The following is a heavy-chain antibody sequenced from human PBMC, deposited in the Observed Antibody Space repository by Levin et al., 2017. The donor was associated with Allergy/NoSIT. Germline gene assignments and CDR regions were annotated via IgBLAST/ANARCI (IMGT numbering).Heavy chain of an antibody. CDR2: IKQDGSEK. D-gene: IGHD2-2*01. Sequence: GGSLRLSCAASGFTFSRYWMSWVRQAPGKGLEWVANIKQDGSEKYYVDSVKGRFTISRDNAKNSLYLQMNSLRAEDTAVYYCARVLIVVVPAAMGDGMDVWGQGTTVTVSS. J-gene: IGHJ6*02. V-gene: IGHV3-7*04. CDR1: GFTFSRYW. CDR3: ARVLIVVVPAAMGDGMDV.